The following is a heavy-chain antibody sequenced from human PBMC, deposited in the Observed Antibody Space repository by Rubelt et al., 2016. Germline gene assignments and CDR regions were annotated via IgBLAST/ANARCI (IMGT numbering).Heavy chain of an antibody. CDR3: VREWAGGSI. D-gene: IGHD2-15*01. CDR2: INTNTGNP. J-gene: IGHJ4*02. Sequence: QVQLVQSGSELKKPGASVKVSCKTSGYSFISYAMNWVRQAPGQGLEWMGWINTNTGNPTSSQVFTGRFVFCLDTSVSTEYLQITSLKAEDTAMYYCVREWAGGSIWGQGTLVTVSS. CDR1: GYSFISYA. V-gene: IGHV7-4-1*02.